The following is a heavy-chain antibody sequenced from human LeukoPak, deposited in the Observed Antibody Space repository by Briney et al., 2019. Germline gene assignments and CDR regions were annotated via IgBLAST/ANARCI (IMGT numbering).Heavy chain of an antibody. V-gene: IGHV3-7*01. D-gene: IGHD5-24*01. CDR3: TREYETEVSYNYARHFDY. CDR2: IKQDGSEK. Sequence: GGSLRLSCAASGFTFSRYWMIWVRQAPGKGLEWVANIKQDGSEKNYVESVKGRFTISRDNATNSLSLQMNSLRAEDTAVYYCTREYETEVSYNYARHFDYWGQGTLVTVSS. J-gene: IGHJ4*02. CDR1: GFTFSRYW.